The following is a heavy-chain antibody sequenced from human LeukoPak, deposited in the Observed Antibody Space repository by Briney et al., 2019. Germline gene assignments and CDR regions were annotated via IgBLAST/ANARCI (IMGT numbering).Heavy chain of an antibody. CDR3: ARALKRTLRYFDWDKKSSFDY. J-gene: IGHJ4*02. CDR1: GFTFSSYS. CDR2: ISSWRSSI. V-gene: IGHV3-21*01. Sequence: GGSLRLPCAASGFTFSSYSKNWVRQAPGKGRECVSSISSWRSSIYYADAVKGSFSISRDNDTNSLYLQMNSLRVDDTAVYYCARALKRTLRYFDWDKKSSFDYWVQGTLVTVSS. D-gene: IGHD3-9*01.